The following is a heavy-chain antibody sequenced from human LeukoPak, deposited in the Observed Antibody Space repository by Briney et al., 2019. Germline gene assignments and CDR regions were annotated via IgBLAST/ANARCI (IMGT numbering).Heavy chain of an antibody. D-gene: IGHD3-10*01. CDR3: ARDSGHHGSGSFLVD. Sequence: PSETLSLTCTVSGDSITNYYWTWIRQPAGKGLEWIGRIFTSGSTNFNPSLKSRITMSVDTSKNQFSLRLSSVTAADTAVYFCARDSGHHGSGSFLVDWGQGTLVTVSS. J-gene: IGHJ4*02. CDR2: IFTSGST. V-gene: IGHV4-4*07. CDR1: GDSITNYY.